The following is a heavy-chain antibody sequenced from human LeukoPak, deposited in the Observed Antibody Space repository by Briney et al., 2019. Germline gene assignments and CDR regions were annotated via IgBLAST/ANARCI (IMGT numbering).Heavy chain of an antibody. D-gene: IGHD5-24*01. CDR2: ISGSGGST. CDR3: AKDGMATISYYFDY. Sequence: GGSLRLSCAASGFTFSSYAMSWVRQAPGRGLEWVSAISGSGGSTYYADSVKGRFTISRDNSKNTLYLQMNSLGAEDTAVYYCAKDGMATISYYFDYWGQGHLVTVSS. J-gene: IGHJ4*02. CDR1: GFTFSSYA. V-gene: IGHV3-23*01.